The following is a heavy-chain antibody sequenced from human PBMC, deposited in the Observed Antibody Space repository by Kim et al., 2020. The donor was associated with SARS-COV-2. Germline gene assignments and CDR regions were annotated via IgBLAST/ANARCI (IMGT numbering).Heavy chain of an antibody. Sequence: SETLSLTCTVSGGSISSSSYHWGWIRQPPGKGLEWIGSIYYSGSTYYNPSLKSRVTISVDTSKNQFSLKLSSVTAADTAVYYCARYLGLYGTWYFDLWGRGTLVTVSS. CDR3: ARYLGLYGTWYFDL. CDR2: IYYSGST. CDR1: GGSISSSSYH. J-gene: IGHJ2*01. V-gene: IGHV4-39*01. D-gene: IGHD2-15*01.